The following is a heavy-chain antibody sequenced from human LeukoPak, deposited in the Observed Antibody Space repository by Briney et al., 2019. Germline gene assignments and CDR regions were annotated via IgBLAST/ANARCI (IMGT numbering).Heavy chain of an antibody. CDR1: GGSISNYY. V-gene: IGHV4-59*01. CDR2: IDYRGST. D-gene: IGHD5-18*01. J-gene: IGHJ3*02. Sequence: SETLSLTCTVSGGSISNYYWSWIRQPPGKGLEWIAYIDYRGSTTYNPSLKSRVTISVDTSRNQFSLKLSSVTATDTAVYYCARSRSGYSYDHAAFDIWGQGTMVTVSS. CDR3: ARSRSGYSYDHAAFDI.